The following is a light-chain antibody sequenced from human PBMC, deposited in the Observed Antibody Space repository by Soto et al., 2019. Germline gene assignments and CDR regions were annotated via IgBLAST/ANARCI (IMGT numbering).Light chain of an antibody. CDR2: TNN. CDR1: SSNIGSNP. CDR3: AAWDDSLEGVV. Sequence: QLVLTQPPSASGTPGQRVTISCSGSSSNIGSNPVSWYQHLPGTAPKVLIFTNNQRPSGVPDRVSGSKSGTSASLAISGPRSEDEAHYYCAAWDDSLEGVVLGGGTKVTVL. J-gene: IGLJ3*02. V-gene: IGLV1-44*01.